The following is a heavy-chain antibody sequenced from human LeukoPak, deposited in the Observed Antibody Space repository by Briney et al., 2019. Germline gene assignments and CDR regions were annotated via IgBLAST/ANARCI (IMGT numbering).Heavy chain of an antibody. Sequence: ASVKVSCKASGFTFTTYYIHWVRRAPGQGLEWMGWINPNSGVTESAQKFQGRVTMTRDTSTSTAYMELSRLRSDDTAVYHCTRDHCSSINCYEYNYYGMDVWGQGTTVTVSS. CDR3: TRDHCSSINCYEYNYYGMDV. CDR2: INPNSGVT. CDR1: GFTFTTYY. V-gene: IGHV1-2*02. D-gene: IGHD2-2*01. J-gene: IGHJ6*02.